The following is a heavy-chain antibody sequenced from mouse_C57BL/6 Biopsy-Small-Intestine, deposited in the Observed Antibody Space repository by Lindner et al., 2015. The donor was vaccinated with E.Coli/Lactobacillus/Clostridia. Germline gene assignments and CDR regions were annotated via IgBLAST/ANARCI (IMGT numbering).Heavy chain of an antibody. V-gene: IGHV1-77*01. CDR3: ARDQTTSLMSAEHFSY. Sequence: SVKVSCKASGDTFNNHPISWVRHAPGQGLEWIGTIMPIFGTSNSAQRFQGRLTLTADIPTSTAYMDLSDLTSADTATYFCARDQTTSLMSAEHFSYWGQGTLVTVS. D-gene: IGHD6-1*01. CDR1: GDTFNNHP. J-gene: IGHJ3*01. CDR2: IMPIFGTS.